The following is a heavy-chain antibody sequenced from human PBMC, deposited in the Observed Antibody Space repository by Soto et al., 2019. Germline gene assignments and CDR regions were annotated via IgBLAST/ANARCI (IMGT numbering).Heavy chain of an antibody. CDR3: ARDRGDTVTQTNWFDP. CDR1: GGSISSYY. Sequence: SETLSLTCTVSGGSISSYYWSWIRQPAGKGLEWIGRIYTSGSTNYNPSLKSRVTMSVDTSKNQFSLKLSSVTAADTAVYYCARDRGDTVTQTNWFDPWGQGTLVNVS. V-gene: IGHV4-4*07. J-gene: IGHJ5*02. CDR2: IYTSGST. D-gene: IGHD4-4*01.